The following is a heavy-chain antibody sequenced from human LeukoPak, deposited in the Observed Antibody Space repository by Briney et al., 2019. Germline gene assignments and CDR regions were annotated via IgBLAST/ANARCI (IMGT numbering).Heavy chain of an antibody. CDR1: GFTFSSYV. CDR3: ASSYCGGDCYSSRGGGAFDI. CDR2: ISYDGSNK. J-gene: IGHJ3*02. D-gene: IGHD2-21*02. V-gene: IGHV3-30*04. Sequence: GGSLRLSCAASGFTFSSYVMHWVRQAPGKGLEWVAVISYDGSNKYYADSVKGRFTISRANSKNTLYLQMNSLRAEDTAVYYCASSYCGGDCYSSRGGGAFDIWGQGTMVTVSS.